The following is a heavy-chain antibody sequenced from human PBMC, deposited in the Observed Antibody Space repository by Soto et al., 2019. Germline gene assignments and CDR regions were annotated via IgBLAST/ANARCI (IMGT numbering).Heavy chain of an antibody. V-gene: IGHV3-74*01. CDR3: ATAGSYRFDH. CDR1: GFTFSNYW. J-gene: IGHJ4*02. CDR2: INPDATTI. Sequence: AGGSLRLSCATSGFTFSNYWIHWVRQAPGEGLVWVSRINPDATTINYADSVKGRFTVSRDNAKNTLYLQMNSLRAEDTAVYYCATAGSYRFDHWGQGTLVTVSS. D-gene: IGHD3-10*01.